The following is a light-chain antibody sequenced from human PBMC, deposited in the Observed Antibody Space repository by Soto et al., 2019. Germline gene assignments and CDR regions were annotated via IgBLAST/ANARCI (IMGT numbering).Light chain of an antibody. Sequence: QSVLTQPASASGSPGQSITISCTGTSSDVGGYNYVSWYQHHPGKAPKLMIYEVSNRPSGVSNRFSGSKSGNTASLTISGLQAEDEADYYCSSYTSSGTLVFGTGTKVTVL. CDR3: SSYTSSGTLV. CDR1: SSDVGGYNY. J-gene: IGLJ1*01. CDR2: EVS. V-gene: IGLV2-14*01.